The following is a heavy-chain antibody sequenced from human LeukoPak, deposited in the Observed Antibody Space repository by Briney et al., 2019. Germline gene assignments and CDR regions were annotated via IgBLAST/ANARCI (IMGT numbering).Heavy chain of an antibody. D-gene: IGHD3-3*01. J-gene: IGHJ4*02. V-gene: IGHV1-2*02. Sequence: ASVKVSCKASGYTFTGNYMHWVWHAPGQGLEWMGGINTNSAGTNYAQKFQGRVTITREKSISRAYMELSRLRSDDTAVYYCARGGTYYAFWSGYQDPVDWGQGTLVTVSS. CDR2: INTNSAGT. CDR1: GYTFTGNY. CDR3: ARGGTYYAFWSGYQDPVD.